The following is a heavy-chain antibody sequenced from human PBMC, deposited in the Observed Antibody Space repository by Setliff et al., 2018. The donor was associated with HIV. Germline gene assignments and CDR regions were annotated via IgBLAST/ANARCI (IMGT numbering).Heavy chain of an antibody. CDR1: GFTSSNYA. Sequence: GGSLRLSCAASGFTSSNYAMNWVRQAPGKGLEWVSSISSTSNYIYYADSVKGRFTISRDNAKNSLYLQMNSLRAEDTAVYYCARLIAYYYGMDVWGQGTTVTVSS. D-gene: IGHD6-13*01. CDR3: ARLIAYYYGMDV. V-gene: IGHV3-21*01. J-gene: IGHJ6*02. CDR2: ISSTSNYI.